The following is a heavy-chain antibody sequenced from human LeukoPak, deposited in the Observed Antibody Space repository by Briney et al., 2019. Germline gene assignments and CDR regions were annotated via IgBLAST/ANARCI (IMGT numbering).Heavy chain of an antibody. D-gene: IGHD3-9*01. CDR1: GYTFTGYY. J-gene: IGHJ6*02. Sequence: ASVKVSCKASGYTFTGYYMHWVRQAPGQGLEWMGWINPNSGGTNYAQKFQGRVTMTRDTSISTAYMELSRLRSDDTAVYYCASRKRLRYFDWLSPEDHYYYGMDVWGQGTTATVSS. V-gene: IGHV1-2*02. CDR2: INPNSGGT. CDR3: ASRKRLRYFDWLSPEDHYYYGMDV.